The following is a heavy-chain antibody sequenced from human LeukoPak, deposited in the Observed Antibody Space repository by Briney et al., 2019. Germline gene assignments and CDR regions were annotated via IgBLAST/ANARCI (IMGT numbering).Heavy chain of an antibody. J-gene: IGHJ4*02. CDR3: AKDRGPYSSGTFDY. CDR1: GFTFSSYA. Sequence: GGSLRLSCAASGFTFSSYAMSWVRQAPGKGLEWVSAISGSGGSTYYADSVKGRFTISRDNSKNTLYLQMNSLRAEDTAVYYCAKDRGPYSSGTFDYWAREPWSPSPQ. CDR2: ISGSGGST. V-gene: IGHV3-23*01. D-gene: IGHD6-19*01.